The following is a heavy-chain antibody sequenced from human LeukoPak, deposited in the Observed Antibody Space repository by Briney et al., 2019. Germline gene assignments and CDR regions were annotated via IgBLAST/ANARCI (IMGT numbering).Heavy chain of an antibody. CDR1: GFTFSDYY. D-gene: IGHD3-3*01. CDR2: ISSSGSTI. J-gene: IGHJ4*02. CDR3: ARRNYDFWRATYYFDY. V-gene: IGHV3-11*04. Sequence: PGGSLRLSCAASGFTFSDYYMSWIRQAAGKGLECVSYISSSGSTIYYADSVKGRFTISSDNANNSLYLQMNSLRAEDTAVYYCARRNYDFWRATYYFDYWGQGTLVTVSS.